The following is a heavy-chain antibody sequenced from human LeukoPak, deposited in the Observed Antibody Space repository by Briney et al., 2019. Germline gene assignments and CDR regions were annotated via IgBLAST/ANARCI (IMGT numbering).Heavy chain of an antibody. CDR2: IYYSGST. Sequence: SQTLSLTCAVSGGSISSGGYSWSWIRQPPGKGLEWIGYIYYSGSTYYNPSLKSRVTISVDTSKNQFSLKLSSVTAADTAVYYCARAVEKSDVSGFGPWGQGTLVTVSS. V-gene: IGHV4-30-4*07. CDR1: GGSISSGGYS. J-gene: IGHJ5*02. CDR3: ARAVEKSDVSGFGP.